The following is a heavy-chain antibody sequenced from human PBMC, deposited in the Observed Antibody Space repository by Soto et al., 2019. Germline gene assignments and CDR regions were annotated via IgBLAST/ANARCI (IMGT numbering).Heavy chain of an antibody. V-gene: IGHV4-59*01. Sequence: SETLSLTCTVSGGSISSYYWSWIRQPPGKGLEWIGYIYYSGSTNYNPSLKSRVTISVDTSKNQFSLKLSSVTAADTAVYYCARRSSIAVARTPRYYIDYRGPGILVTLSS. CDR1: GGSISSYY. CDR2: IYYSGST. J-gene: IGHJ4*02. D-gene: IGHD6-19*01. CDR3: ARRSSIAVARTPRYYIDY.